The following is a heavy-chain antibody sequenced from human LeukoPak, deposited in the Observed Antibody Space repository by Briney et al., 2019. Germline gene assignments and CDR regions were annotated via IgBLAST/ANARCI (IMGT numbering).Heavy chain of an antibody. D-gene: IGHD6-6*01. CDR3: ARGTRDSSSALDY. V-gene: IGHV1-8*01. CDR2: MNPNSGNT. Sequence: GASVKVSCKASGYTFTSYDINWVRQATGQGLEWMGWMNPNSGNTGYAQKLQGRVTMTRNTSISTAYMELSSLRSEDTAAYYCARGTRDSSSALDYWGQGTLVTVSS. J-gene: IGHJ4*02. CDR1: GYTFTSYD.